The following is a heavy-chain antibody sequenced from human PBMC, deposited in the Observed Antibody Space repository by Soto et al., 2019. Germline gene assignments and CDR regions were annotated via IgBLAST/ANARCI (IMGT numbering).Heavy chain of an antibody. CDR3: ARDLGGWPDY. D-gene: IGHD2-15*01. CDR1: GYTFTSYA. Sequence: QVQLVQSGAEVKKPGASVKVSCKASGYTFTSYAMHWVRQAPGQRLERMGWINAGNGNTKYSQKFQGRVTLPRDTSASTASMVLSSLRSEDTAVYYCARDLGGWPDYWGQGTLVTVSS. CDR2: INAGNGNT. J-gene: IGHJ4*02. V-gene: IGHV1-3*01.